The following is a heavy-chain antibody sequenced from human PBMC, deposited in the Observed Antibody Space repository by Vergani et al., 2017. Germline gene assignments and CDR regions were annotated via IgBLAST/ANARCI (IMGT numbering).Heavy chain of an antibody. CDR3: ATVGIDAFNI. Sequence: QVQLVESGGGVVQPGRSLRLSCKASGGTFSSYAITWVRQAPGQGLEWMGGIIPILGITNYAQKIEGRVIITADDSTGTASIELSSLRFEDTAVYYCATVGIDAFNIWGQGTMVTVSS. D-gene: IGHD7-27*01. V-gene: IGHV1-69*01. CDR1: GGTFSSYA. J-gene: IGHJ3*02. CDR2: IIPILGIT.